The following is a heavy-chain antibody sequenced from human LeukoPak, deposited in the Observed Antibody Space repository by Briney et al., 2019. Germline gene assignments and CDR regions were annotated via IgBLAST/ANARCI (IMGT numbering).Heavy chain of an antibody. CDR3: VTDGGLLPYYFTY. CDR2: IKNKNRGQTT. CDR1: GFIFPNAW. D-gene: IGHD3-10*01. Sequence: GGSLRLSCAASGFIFPNAWMHWVRQAPGKGLEWVGRIKNKNRGQTTRYIPPVKGRFTISRDDSRNTLYLEMDSLTTEDTAVYHCVTDGGLLPYYFTYWGQGTLVTVSS. J-gene: IGHJ1*01. V-gene: IGHV3-15*01.